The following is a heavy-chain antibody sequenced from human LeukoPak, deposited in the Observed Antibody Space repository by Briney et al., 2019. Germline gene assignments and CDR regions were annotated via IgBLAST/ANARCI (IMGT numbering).Heavy chain of an antibody. Sequence: PGRSLRLSCAASGFTFSSYGMHWVRQAPGKGLEWVAIISYDGSNKYYADSLKGRFTISRDNSQNTLYLQMNSLRVEDTAVYYCARPSLYSTGWNYYYYGMDVWGQGTTVTVSS. CDR2: ISYDGSNK. CDR3: ARPSLYSTGWNYYYYGMDV. D-gene: IGHD6-19*01. J-gene: IGHJ6*02. V-gene: IGHV3-30*03. CDR1: GFTFSSYG.